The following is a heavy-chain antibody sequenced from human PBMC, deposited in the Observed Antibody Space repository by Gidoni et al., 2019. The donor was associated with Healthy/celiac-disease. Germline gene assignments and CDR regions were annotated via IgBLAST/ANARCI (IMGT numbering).Heavy chain of an antibody. CDR1: GFTFSNAW. Sequence: EVQLVESGGGLVKPGGSLRLSCAASGFTFSNAWMSWVRQAPGKGLEWVGRIKSKTDGGTTDYAAPVKGRFTISRDDSKNTLYLQMNSLKTEDTAVYYCTTGYSSGWYQAWFDPWGQGTLVTVSS. CDR3: TTGYSSGWYQAWFDP. CDR2: IKSKTDGGTT. J-gene: IGHJ5*02. D-gene: IGHD6-19*01. V-gene: IGHV3-15*01.